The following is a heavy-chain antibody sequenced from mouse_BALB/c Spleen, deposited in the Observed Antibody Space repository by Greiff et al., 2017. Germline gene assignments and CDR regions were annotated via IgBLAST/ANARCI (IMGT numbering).Heavy chain of an antibody. CDR2: IDPANGNT. CDR3: ALSSGYYAMDY. CDR1: GFNIKDTY. D-gene: IGHD3-1*01. Sequence: VHVKQSGAELVKPGASVKLSCTASGFNIKDTYMHWVKQRPEQGLEWIGRIDPANGNTKYDPKFQGKATISADTSSNTAYLQLSSLTSEDTAVYYCALSSGYYAMDYWGQGTSVTVSS. J-gene: IGHJ4*01. V-gene: IGHV14-3*02.